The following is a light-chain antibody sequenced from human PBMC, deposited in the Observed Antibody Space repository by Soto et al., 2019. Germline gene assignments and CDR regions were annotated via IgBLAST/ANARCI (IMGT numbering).Light chain of an antibody. J-gene: IGKJ5*01. Sequence: IVMTQNPRSLLVTPVEPACISCRSSQSLFDSDNGNTYLDWYLQKPGQSPQLLIYMLSYRASGVPDRFSGSGSGTDFTLKISRVEAEDVGVYYCMQRTEYPITFGQGRLLEIK. CDR1: QSLFDSDNGNTY. CDR2: MLS. V-gene: IGKV2-40*01. CDR3: MQRTEYPIT.